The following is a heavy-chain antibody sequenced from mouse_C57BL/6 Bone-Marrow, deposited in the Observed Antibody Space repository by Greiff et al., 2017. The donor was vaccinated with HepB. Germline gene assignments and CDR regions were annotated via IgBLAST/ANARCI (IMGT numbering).Heavy chain of an antibody. V-gene: IGHV1-26*01. Sequence: EVQLQQSGPELVKPGASVKISCKASGYTFTDYYMNWVKQSHGKSLEWIGDINPNNGGTSYNQKFKGKATLTVDKSSSTAYMELRSLTSEDSAVYYCARWGSSGYVRYYWGQGTTLTVSS. CDR3: ARWGSSGYVRYY. CDR1: GYTFTDYY. CDR2: INPNNGGT. J-gene: IGHJ2*01. D-gene: IGHD3-2*02.